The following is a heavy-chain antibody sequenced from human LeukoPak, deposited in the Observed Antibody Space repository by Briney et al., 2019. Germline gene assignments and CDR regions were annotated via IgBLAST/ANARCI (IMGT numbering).Heavy chain of an antibody. J-gene: IGHJ4*02. D-gene: IGHD3-10*01. CDR2: IRNDGSNK. CDR1: GFTFSSFG. CDR3: AKDSDWFGELKFPFDY. V-gene: IGHV3-30*02. Sequence: AGSLRLSCAASGFTFSSFGMHWVRQAPGKGLEWVAFIRNDGSNKYYRDSVKGRFTISRDNSKTTLYLQMNRLRVEDTAVYYCAKDSDWFGELKFPFDYWGQGTLVTVSS.